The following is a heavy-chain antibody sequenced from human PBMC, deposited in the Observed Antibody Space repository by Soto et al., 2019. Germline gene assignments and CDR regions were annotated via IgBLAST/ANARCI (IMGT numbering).Heavy chain of an antibody. CDR1: GGSISGYY. CDR3: SRVGCSNSKCYTRGMDV. Sequence: QMHLQESGPGLVKPSETLSLACTVSGGSISGYYWSWVRQPAGKGLEWVGRIYSDGTTNYSPSLNSRVTMSLDTSKDQFSLHLNSVTAADTAVYYCSRVGCSNSKCYTRGMDVWGQGTTVTVSS. J-gene: IGHJ6*02. D-gene: IGHD2-2*01. V-gene: IGHV4-4*07. CDR2: IYSDGTT.